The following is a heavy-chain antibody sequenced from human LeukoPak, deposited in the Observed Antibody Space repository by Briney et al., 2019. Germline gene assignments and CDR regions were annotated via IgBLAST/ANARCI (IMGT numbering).Heavy chain of an antibody. D-gene: IGHD6-13*01. CDR2: IYTGGSA. Sequence: GGSLRLSCAASGFTVNSNFMSWVRQAPGKGLEWVSGIYTGGSASYADSVKGGFTISRDNSKNTLSLQMNNLRAEDTAVDYCARHHPLPYSSSWYGAQDYWGQGTLVTVSS. CDR3: ARHHPLPYSSSWYGAQDY. CDR1: GFTVNSNF. V-gene: IGHV3-66*04. J-gene: IGHJ4*02.